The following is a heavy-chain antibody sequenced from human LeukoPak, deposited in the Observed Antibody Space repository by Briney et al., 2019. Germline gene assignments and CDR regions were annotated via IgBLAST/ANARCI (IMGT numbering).Heavy chain of an antibody. D-gene: IGHD6-13*01. CDR3: AKHKGAGSRYSYSMDV. Sequence: PGGSLTLSCAASGFTFVTFAMGWVRQAPGKGLEWVSTISGSGGGTYYADSVKGRFTISRDNSKNTLYLQMNSLRAEDTAVYYCAKHKGAGSRYSYSMDVWGKGATVTVSS. CDR2: ISGSGGGT. CDR1: GFTFVTFA. V-gene: IGHV3-23*01. J-gene: IGHJ6*03.